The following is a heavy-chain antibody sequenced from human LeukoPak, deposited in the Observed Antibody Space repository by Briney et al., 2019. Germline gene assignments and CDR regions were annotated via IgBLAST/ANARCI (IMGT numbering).Heavy chain of an antibody. V-gene: IGHV1-69*06. CDR3: ARGWRRAEYFQH. CDR2: IIPIFGTA. J-gene: IGHJ1*01. Sequence: SVKVSCKASGGTFSSYAISWVRQAPGQGLEWMGGIIPIFGTANYAQKFQGRVTITADKSTSTAYMELSSLRSEDTAVYYCARGWRRAEYFQHWGQGTLVTVSS. D-gene: IGHD3-3*01. CDR1: GGTFSSYA.